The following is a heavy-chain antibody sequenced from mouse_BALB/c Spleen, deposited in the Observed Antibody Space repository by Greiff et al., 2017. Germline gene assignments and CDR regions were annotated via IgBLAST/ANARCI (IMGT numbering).Heavy chain of an antibody. D-gene: IGHD2-4*01. J-gene: IGHJ3*01. Sequence: QVQLQQPGAELVKPGASVKLSCKASGYTFTSYWMHWVKQRPGQGLEWIGEINPSNGRTNYNEKFKSKATLTVDKSSSTAYMQLSSLTSEDSAVYYCAHYDFAWFAYWGQGTLVTVSA. V-gene: IGHV1S81*02. CDR2: INPSNGRT. CDR3: AHYDFAWFAY. CDR1: GYTFTSYW.